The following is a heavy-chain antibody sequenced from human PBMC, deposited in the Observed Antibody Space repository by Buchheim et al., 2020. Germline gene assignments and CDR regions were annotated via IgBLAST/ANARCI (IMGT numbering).Heavy chain of an antibody. Sequence: QVQLVESGGGVVQPGRSLRLSCAASGFTFSSYAMHWVRQAPGKGLEWVAVISYDGSNKYYADSVKGRFTISRDNSKNTLDLQMNSLRAEDTAVYYCARAVVAATGNWFDPWGQGTL. J-gene: IGHJ5*02. CDR1: GFTFSSYA. D-gene: IGHD2-15*01. CDR2: ISYDGSNK. V-gene: IGHV3-30-3*01. CDR3: ARAVVAATGNWFDP.